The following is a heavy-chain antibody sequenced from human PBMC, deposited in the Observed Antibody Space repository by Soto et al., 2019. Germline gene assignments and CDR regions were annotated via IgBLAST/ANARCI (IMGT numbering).Heavy chain of an antibody. CDR2: IWYDGSNK. CDR1: GFTFSSYG. V-gene: IGHV3-33*01. J-gene: IGHJ6*02. Sequence: GGSLRLSCAASGFTFSSYGMHWVRQAPGKGLEWVAVIWYDGSNKYYADSVKGRFTISRDNSKNTLYLQMNSLRAEDTAVYYCARDLPRGNSESGYYYYGMDVWGQGTTVTVSS. D-gene: IGHD4-4*01. CDR3: ARDLPRGNSESGYYYYGMDV.